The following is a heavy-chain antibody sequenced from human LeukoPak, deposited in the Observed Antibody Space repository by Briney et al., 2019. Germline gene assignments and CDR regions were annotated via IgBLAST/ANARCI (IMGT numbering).Heavy chain of an antibody. J-gene: IGHJ4*02. V-gene: IGHV3-30-3*01. Sequence: GGSLRLSCAASGFTFSSYAMHWVRQAPGKGLEWVAVISYDGSNKYYADSVKGRFTISRDNSKNTLYLQMNSLRAEDTAVYYCARSEYDYVWGSPYDYWGQGTLATVSS. CDR1: GFTFSSYA. D-gene: IGHD3-16*01. CDR3: ARSEYDYVWGSPYDY. CDR2: ISYDGSNK.